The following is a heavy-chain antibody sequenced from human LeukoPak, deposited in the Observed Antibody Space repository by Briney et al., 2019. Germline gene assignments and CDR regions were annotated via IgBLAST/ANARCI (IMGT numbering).Heavy chain of an antibody. J-gene: IGHJ3*02. Sequence: SETLSLTCTVSGVSISSGGYYWSWIRPHPGKGLEWNGYLYYSGSTYYNPSLKSRVIISVDTSKNQFSLKLSSVTAADTAVYYCARVRVAARPDDAFDIWGQGTMVTVSS. V-gene: IGHV4-31*03. D-gene: IGHD6-6*01. CDR3: ARVRVAARPDDAFDI. CDR1: GVSISSGGYY. CDR2: LYYSGST.